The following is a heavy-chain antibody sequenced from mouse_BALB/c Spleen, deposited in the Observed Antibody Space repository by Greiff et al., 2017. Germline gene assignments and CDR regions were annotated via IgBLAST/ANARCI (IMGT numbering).Heavy chain of an antibody. CDR3: ARRGLLRLYYAMDY. D-gene: IGHD1-2*01. J-gene: IGHJ4*01. CDR2: INPDSSTI. V-gene: IGHV4-1*02. CDR1: GFDFSRYW. Sequence: EVQLVESGGGLVQPGGSLKLSCAASGFDFSRYWMSWVRQAPGKGLEWIGEINPDSSTINYTPSLKDKFIISRDNAKNTLYLQMSKVRSEDTALYYCARRGLLRLYYAMDYWGQGTSVTVSS.